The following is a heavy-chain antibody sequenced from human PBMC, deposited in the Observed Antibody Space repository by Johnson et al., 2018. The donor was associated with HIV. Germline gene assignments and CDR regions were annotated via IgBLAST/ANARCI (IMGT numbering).Heavy chain of an antibody. J-gene: IGHJ3*02. V-gene: IGHV3-NL1*01. Sequence: QVQLVESGGGVVQPGGSLRLSCAASGFTFSGYGMHWVRQAPGKGLEWVSGISGGAGSTYYADSVKGRFTISRDNSNNTLSLHMSSLRAEDTAVYYCAKGLVAAALRWGGAFDIWGQGTMVTVSS. CDR2: ISGGAGST. D-gene: IGHD2-2*01. CDR1: GFTFSGYG. CDR3: AKGLVAAALRWGGAFDI.